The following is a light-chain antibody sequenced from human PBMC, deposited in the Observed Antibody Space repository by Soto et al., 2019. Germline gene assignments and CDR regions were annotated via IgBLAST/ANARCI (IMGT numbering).Light chain of an antibody. V-gene: IGKV1-39*01. Sequence: DIQLTQSPSSLSASVGDRVTITCRASQGVADFLNWYQQKPGKAPKLLIYTTSTLQSGVPSRFSGSGSGTGFSLTINSLQPEDFATYYCQQSYSMFLSFGGGTRVEI. CDR3: QQSYSMFLS. CDR1: QGVADF. J-gene: IGKJ4*01. CDR2: TTS.